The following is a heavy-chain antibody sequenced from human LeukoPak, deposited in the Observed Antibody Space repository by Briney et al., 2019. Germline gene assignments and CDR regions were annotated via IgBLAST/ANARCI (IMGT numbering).Heavy chain of an antibody. CDR3: ARAFSPLFNTLMVRGVWWFDP. V-gene: IGHV4-39*07. J-gene: IGHJ5*02. D-gene: IGHD3-10*01. CDR1: GGSISSSSYY. Sequence: KPSETLSLTCTVSGGSISSSSYYWGWIRQPPGKGLEWIGSIYYSGSTNYNPSLKSRATISVDTSKNQFSLKLSSVTAADTAVYYCARAFSPLFNTLMVRGVWWFDPWGQGTLVTVSS. CDR2: IYYSGST.